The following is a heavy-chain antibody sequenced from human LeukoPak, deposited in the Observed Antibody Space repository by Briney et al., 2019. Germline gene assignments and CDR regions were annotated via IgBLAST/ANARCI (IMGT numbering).Heavy chain of an antibody. CDR2: IKQDGIEK. CDR3: ARESCSGGSCYLTYYYYYYMDV. CDR1: GFTFSSYS. J-gene: IGHJ6*03. D-gene: IGHD2-15*01. Sequence: GGSLRLSCAASGFTFSSYSMNWVRQAPGKGLEWVANIKQDGIEKYYVDSVKGRFTISRDNAKNSLYLQMNSLRAEDTAVYYCARESCSGGSCYLTYYYYYYMDVWGKGTTVAVSS. V-gene: IGHV3-7*01.